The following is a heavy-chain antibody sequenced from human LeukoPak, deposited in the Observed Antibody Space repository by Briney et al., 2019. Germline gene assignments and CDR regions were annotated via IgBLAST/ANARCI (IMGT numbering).Heavy chain of an antibody. J-gene: IGHJ5*02. CDR2: INPSGGST. Sequence: ASVKVSCKASGYTFTSYYMHWVRQAPGQGLEWMGIINPSGGSTSYAQKFQGRVTMTRDMSTSTVYMELRSLRSDDTAVYYCARGSYYYDSSGYPGWFDPWGQGTLVTVSS. CDR3: ARGSYYYDSSGYPGWFDP. D-gene: IGHD3-22*01. V-gene: IGHV1-46*01. CDR1: GYTFTSYY.